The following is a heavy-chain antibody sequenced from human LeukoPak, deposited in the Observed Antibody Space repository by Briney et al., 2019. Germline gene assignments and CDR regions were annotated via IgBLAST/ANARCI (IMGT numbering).Heavy chain of an antibody. CDR3: ARDFTTPKWELLVPSAFDI. V-gene: IGHV3-21*01. J-gene: IGHJ3*02. CDR2: ISSSSSYI. CDR1: GFTFSSYS. D-gene: IGHD1-26*01. Sequence: PGGSLRLSCAASGFTFSSYSMNWVRQAPGKGLEWVSSISSSSSYIYYADSVKGRFTISRDNAKNSLYLQMNSLRAEDTAVYYCARDFTTPKWELLVPSAFDIWGQGTMVTVSS.